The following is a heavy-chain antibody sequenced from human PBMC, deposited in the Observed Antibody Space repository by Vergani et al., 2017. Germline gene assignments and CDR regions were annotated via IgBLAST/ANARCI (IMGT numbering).Heavy chain of an antibody. CDR3: VREETFYDSVSDYLAGYFDH. Sequence: EVDLVESGGGLVQPGGSLRLSCVGSGFTFTSYAMNWVRQAPGKGLEWVASISGRSSYVNYAVSVKGRFTISRDNAKNSLFLQMNSLRAEDTAVYYCVREETFYDSVSDYLAGYFDHWGQGALVTVSS. V-gene: IGHV3-21*06. CDR1: GFTFTSYA. J-gene: IGHJ4*02. CDR2: ISGRSSYV. D-gene: IGHD3-3*01.